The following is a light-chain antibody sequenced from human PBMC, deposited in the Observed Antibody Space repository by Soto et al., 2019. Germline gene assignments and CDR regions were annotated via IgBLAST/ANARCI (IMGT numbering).Light chain of an antibody. V-gene: IGKV3-20*01. CDR3: QQYGSSLFT. CDR2: GTS. J-gene: IGKJ3*01. Sequence: DIVLTQSPGTLSLSPGERATLSCRASQSVSSKYLVWYQQKPGQPPRVLIYGTSIRATGIPERFSGGGSGTDFTLTITRLESEDFAVYYCQQYGSSLFTFGPGTKVDFK. CDR1: QSVSSKY.